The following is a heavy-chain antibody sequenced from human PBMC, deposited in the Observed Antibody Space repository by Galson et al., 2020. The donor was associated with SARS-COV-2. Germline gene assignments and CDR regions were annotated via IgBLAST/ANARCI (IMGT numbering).Heavy chain of an antibody. CDR1: GFTFTTYW. Sequence: GESLKISCAASGFTFTTYWKTWVRQAPGKGLEWVGNIKQDGSDKYYVDSVKGRFTISRDNAKQSAYLQMNSLRVEDTAVYYCATTGRPTAAAVSDAIDIWGQGTMVTVSS. CDR3: ATTGRPTAAAVSDAIDI. V-gene: IGHV3-7*01. CDR2: IKQDGSDK. D-gene: IGHD6-13*01. J-gene: IGHJ3*02.